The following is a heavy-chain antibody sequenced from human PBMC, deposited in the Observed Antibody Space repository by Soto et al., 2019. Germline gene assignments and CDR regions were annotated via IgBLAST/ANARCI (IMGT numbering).Heavy chain of an antibody. CDR2: IIPIFGTA. CDR3: ARDLIAAAGTVWFDP. J-gene: IGHJ5*02. Sequence: QVQLVQSGAEVKKPGSSVKVSCKASGGTFSSYAISWVRQAPGQGLEWMGGIIPIFGTANYAQKFQGRAPITADESTSTANMELSSLRPEDTAVYYCARDLIAAAGTVWFDPWGQGTLVTVSS. V-gene: IGHV1-69*01. CDR1: GGTFSSYA. D-gene: IGHD6-13*01.